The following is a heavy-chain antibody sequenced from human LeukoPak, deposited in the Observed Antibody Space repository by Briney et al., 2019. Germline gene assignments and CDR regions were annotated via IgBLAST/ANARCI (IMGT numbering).Heavy chain of an antibody. CDR1: GFTVSSNY. CDR2: ISGSSIYT. D-gene: IGHD3-3*01. CDR3: ARDQVSSGFFDY. Sequence: GGSLRLSCAASGFTVSSNYMSWIRQAPGKGLEWVSYISGSSIYTNYADSVKGRFTISRDNAKNSLYLQMNSLRAEDTAVYYCARDQVSSGFFDYWGQGTLVTVSS. V-gene: IGHV3-11*06. J-gene: IGHJ4*02.